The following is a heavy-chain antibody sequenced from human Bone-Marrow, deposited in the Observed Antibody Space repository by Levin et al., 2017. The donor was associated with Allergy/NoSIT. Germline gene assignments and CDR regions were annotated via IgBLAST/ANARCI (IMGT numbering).Heavy chain of an antibody. Sequence: GESLKISCAVSGFTFSSYDMHWVRQAPGKGLEWVAFISYDGSDKSYADSMKGRLTISRDESRNTLYLQMSSLRPEDTAVYYCARVLESYHFDYWGQGTLVTVAS. CDR1: GFTFSSYD. J-gene: IGHJ4*02. V-gene: IGHV3-30*03. CDR2: ISYDGSDK. CDR3: ARVLESYHFDY. D-gene: IGHD2-2*01.